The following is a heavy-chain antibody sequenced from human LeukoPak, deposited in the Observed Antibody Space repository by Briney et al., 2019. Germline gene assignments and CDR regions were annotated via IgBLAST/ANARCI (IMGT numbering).Heavy chain of an antibody. Sequence: PSETLSLTCTVSGGSIRSYYSSWIRQPPGKGLEWIGYIYYSGSTNYNPSLKSRVTISVDTSKNQFSLKLSSVTAADTAVYYCARAKIDFWSLFDYWGQGTLVTVSS. CDR2: IYYSGST. D-gene: IGHD3-3*01. CDR3: ARAKIDFWSLFDY. V-gene: IGHV4-59*01. J-gene: IGHJ4*02. CDR1: GGSIRSYY.